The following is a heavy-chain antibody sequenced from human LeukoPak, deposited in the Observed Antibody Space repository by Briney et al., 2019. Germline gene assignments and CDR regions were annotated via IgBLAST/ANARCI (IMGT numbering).Heavy chain of an antibody. CDR3: AAGGYYGSGAFHI. V-gene: IGHV4-59*01. J-gene: IGHJ3*02. CDR2: ISYSGAT. Sequence: SETLSLTCTVSGGSINSYYWTWIRQPPRKGLEWIGYISYSGATSYNPSLKSRVTISEDTSKNQFYLRLRFMTAADTAIYYCAAGGYYGSGAFHIWGLGTMVTVSS. CDR1: GGSINSYY. D-gene: IGHD3-10*01.